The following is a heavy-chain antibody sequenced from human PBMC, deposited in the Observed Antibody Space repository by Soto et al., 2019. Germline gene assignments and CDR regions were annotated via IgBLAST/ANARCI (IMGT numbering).Heavy chain of an antibody. CDR3: AKLRAGPFDY. J-gene: IGHJ4*02. V-gene: IGHV3-23*01. Sequence: EVQLLESGGGLVQPGGSLRLSCAASGFTFSSYAMSWVRQAPGKGLEWVSAITAGGGGTYCADSVKGRFTISRDNSRNTLYLQMNSLRAEDTAVYYCAKLRAGPFDYWGQGTLVTVSS. CDR2: ITAGGGGT. CDR1: GFTFSSYA. D-gene: IGHD6-13*01.